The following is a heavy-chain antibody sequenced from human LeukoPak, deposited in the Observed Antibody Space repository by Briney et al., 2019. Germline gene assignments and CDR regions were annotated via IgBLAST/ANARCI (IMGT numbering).Heavy chain of an antibody. CDR1: GDSFSSNSAA. Sequence: SQTLSLTCAISGDSFSSNSAAWNWIRQSPSRGLEWLGRTYYRSRWYSDYAISVKSRITFNPDTSKNQFSLQLNSVTPEDTAVYYCARDGHAPRSPYYFDYWGQGTLVTVSS. CDR3: ARDGHAPRSPYYFDY. V-gene: IGHV6-1*01. J-gene: IGHJ4*02. CDR2: TYYRSRWYS.